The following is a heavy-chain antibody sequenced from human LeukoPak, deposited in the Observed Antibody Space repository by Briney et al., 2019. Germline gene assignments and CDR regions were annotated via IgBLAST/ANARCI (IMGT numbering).Heavy chain of an antibody. Sequence: GGSLRLSCAASGFIVSSNFMSWVRQALGRGLEWVSVIYSGGDTRYADSVKGRFTISRDNSKNTLYLQMNSLRAEDTALYYCARERGRGVISPYFDQWGQGTLVTVSS. D-gene: IGHD3-16*02. CDR3: ARERGRGVISPYFDQ. CDR2: IYSGGDT. J-gene: IGHJ4*02. V-gene: IGHV3-66*01. CDR1: GFIVSSNF.